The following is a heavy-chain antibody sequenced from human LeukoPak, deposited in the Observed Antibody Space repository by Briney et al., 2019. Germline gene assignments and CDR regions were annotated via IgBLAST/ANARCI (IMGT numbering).Heavy chain of an antibody. D-gene: IGHD3-9*01. CDR3: ARQDTLRYFDWLPKRRGRPLPFDY. J-gene: IGHJ4*02. CDR1: GYSFSNYW. CDR2: VYPDDSDT. V-gene: IGHV5-51*01. Sequence: GESLKISCKASGYSFSNYWIGWVRQMPGKGLEWLGVVYPDDSDTRYSPSFQGQVTISADKSISTAYLQWSSLKASDTAMYYCARQDTLRYFDWLPKRRGRPLPFDYWGQGTLVTVSS.